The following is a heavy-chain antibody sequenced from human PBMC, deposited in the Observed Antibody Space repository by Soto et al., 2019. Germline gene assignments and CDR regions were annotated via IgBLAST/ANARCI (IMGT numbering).Heavy chain of an antibody. V-gene: IGHV4-59*08. CDR2: VHHSWGS. CDR1: GGSINSYY. D-gene: IGHD3-10*01. Sequence: QVQLQESGPGLVKPSETLSLSCTVSGGSINSYYWSWIRQSPGKRMEWIGYVHHSWGSSYNPSLPSRVAISLDASKSQFSLKVTSVTDTDTAVYYCARQGFGPLHGLVDVWGQGTTVTVSS. CDR3: ARQGFGPLHGLVDV. J-gene: IGHJ6*02.